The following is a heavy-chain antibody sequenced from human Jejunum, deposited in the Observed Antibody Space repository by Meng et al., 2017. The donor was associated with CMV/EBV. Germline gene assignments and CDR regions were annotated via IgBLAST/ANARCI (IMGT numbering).Heavy chain of an antibody. Sequence: LVQAGGEVKKPGASVKFSCKASGYTFTRYPMNWVRQAPGQGLEWMGWINTNTGNPTYAQGFTGRFVFSLDISVNTAYLQINSLKAEDTAIYYCVRDVPDGDISLFDSWGQGTLVTVSS. V-gene: IGHV7-4-1*02. CDR2: INTNTGNP. J-gene: IGHJ4*02. CDR1: GYTFTRYP. CDR3: VRDVPDGDISLFDS. D-gene: IGHD2-21*02.